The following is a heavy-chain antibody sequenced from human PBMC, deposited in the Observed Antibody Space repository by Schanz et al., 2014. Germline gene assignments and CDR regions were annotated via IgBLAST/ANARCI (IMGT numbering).Heavy chain of an antibody. Sequence: QVQLQESGSGLVKPSETLSLTCTVSGGSISSDSYSWSWIRQPAGKGLEWIGRISTSGSTNYNPSLKSRLTISLDTSKNHFSLKLPSVAAADTAVYYCARQGTTRFQYYVDVWGEGTSVFVS. D-gene: IGHD1-1*01. CDR2: ISTSGST. V-gene: IGHV4-61*02. CDR1: GGSISSDSYS. J-gene: IGHJ6*03. CDR3: ARQGTTRFQYYVDV.